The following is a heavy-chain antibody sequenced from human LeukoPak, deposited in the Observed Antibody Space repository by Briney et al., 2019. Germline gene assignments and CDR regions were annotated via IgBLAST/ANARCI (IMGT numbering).Heavy chain of an antibody. D-gene: IGHD2-2*01. CDR2: MNPNSGNT. V-gene: IGHV1-8*01. CDR3: ARLGVPAAIWPFGSYYYYYGMDV. Sequence: ASVKVSCKASGYTFTSYDINRVRQATGQGLEWMGWMNPNSGNTGYAQKFQGRVTMTRNTSISTAYMELSSLRSEDTAVYYCARLGVPAAIWPFGSYYYYYGMDVWGQGTTVTVSS. J-gene: IGHJ6*02. CDR1: GYTFTSYD.